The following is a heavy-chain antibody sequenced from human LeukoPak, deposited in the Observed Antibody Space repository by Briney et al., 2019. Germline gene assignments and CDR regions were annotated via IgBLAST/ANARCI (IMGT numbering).Heavy chain of an antibody. J-gene: IGHJ4*02. CDR2: IKQDGSEK. CDR3: SRAGQEWFGELGFDQ. CDR1: GFTFSSYW. Sequence: GGSLRLSCAASGFTFSSYWMSWVRQAPGKGLEWVANIKQDGSEKYYVDSVKGRFTISRDNAKNSLYLQMNSLRAEDTAVYYCSRAGQEWFGELGFDQWGQGTLVIVSS. D-gene: IGHD3-10*01. V-gene: IGHV3-7*01.